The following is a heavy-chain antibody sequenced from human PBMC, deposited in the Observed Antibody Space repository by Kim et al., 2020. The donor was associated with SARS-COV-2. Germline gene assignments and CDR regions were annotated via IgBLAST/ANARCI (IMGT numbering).Heavy chain of an antibody. Sequence: QKFHGRLTITSDASASTAYMALSSLRSEDTAVYYCARDGTTRNGGYYFDYWGQGALVTVSS. V-gene: IGHV1-3*01. D-gene: IGHD1-1*01. CDR3: ARDGTTRNGGYYFDY. J-gene: IGHJ4*02.